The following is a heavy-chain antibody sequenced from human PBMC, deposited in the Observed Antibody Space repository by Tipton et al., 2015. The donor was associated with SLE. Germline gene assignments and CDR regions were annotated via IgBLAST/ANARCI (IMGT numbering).Heavy chain of an antibody. J-gene: IGHJ3*01. CDR3: ARGGDTYFYDGSGYRSDFDV. CDR2: LYYSGNT. D-gene: IGHD3-22*01. V-gene: IGHV4-39*07. CDR1: GGSIRSSRHF. Sequence: TLSLTCTVPGGSIRSSRHFWGWIRQPPGKGLEWIGVLYYSGNTYYNPSLKSPVTISVDTSKNQFSLNLRSVTPADTAMYYCARGGDTYFYDGSGYRSDFDVWGPGTMVTVSS.